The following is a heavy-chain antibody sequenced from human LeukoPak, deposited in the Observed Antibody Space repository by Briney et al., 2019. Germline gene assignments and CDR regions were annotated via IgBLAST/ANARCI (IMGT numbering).Heavy chain of an antibody. Sequence: GGSLRLSCAASGFTFSSYGMHWVRQAPGKGLEWVAFIRYDGSNKNYVDSVKGRFTISRDNSKNTLFLQMNSLRAEDTAVYYCAKDVRGGSWPTVGYWGQGTLVTVSS. CDR3: AKDVRGGSWPTVGY. J-gene: IGHJ4*02. CDR2: IRYDGSNK. V-gene: IGHV3-30*02. D-gene: IGHD6-13*01. CDR1: GFTFSSYG.